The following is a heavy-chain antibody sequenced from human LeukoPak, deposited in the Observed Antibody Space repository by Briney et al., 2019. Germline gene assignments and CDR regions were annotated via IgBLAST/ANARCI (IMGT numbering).Heavy chain of an antibody. CDR2: IYYSGST. CDR3: ARWEEYYDSRAPFDY. Sequence: PSETLSLTCTVSGGSISSSSYYWGWIRQPPGKGLEWIGSIYYSGSTYYNPSLKSRVTISVDTSKNQFSLKLSSVTAADTAVYYCARWEEYYDSRAPFDYGGQGTLVTVSS. J-gene: IGHJ4*02. CDR1: GGSISSSSYY. V-gene: IGHV4-39*01. D-gene: IGHD3-22*01.